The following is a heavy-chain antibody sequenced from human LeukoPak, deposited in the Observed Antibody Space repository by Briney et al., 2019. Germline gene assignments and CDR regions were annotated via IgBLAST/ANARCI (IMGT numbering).Heavy chain of an antibody. D-gene: IGHD6-19*01. CDR1: GFTFSSYA. CDR3: ARGGPSGQWLVQDYYYYGMDV. Sequence: GRSLRLSCAASGFTFSSYAMNWVRQAPGKGLEWVSSISSSSSYIYYADSVKGRFTISRDNAKNSLYLQMNSLRAGDTAVYYCARGGPSGQWLVQDYYYYGMDVWGQGTTVTVSS. V-gene: IGHV3-21*01. J-gene: IGHJ6*02. CDR2: ISSSSSYI.